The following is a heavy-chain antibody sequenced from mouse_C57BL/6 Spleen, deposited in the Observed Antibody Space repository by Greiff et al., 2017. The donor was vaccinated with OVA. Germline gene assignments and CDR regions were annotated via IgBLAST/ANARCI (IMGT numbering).Heavy chain of an antibody. CDR1: GFSLTSYG. V-gene: IGHV2-2*01. CDR2: IWSGGST. D-gene: IGHD6-1*01. Sequence: QVQLQQSGPGLVQPSQSLSITCTVSGFSLTSYGVHWVRQSPGKGLEWLGVIWSGGSTDYNAAFISRLSISKDNSKSQVFFKMNSLQADDTAIYYCARTGSLYYYAMDYWGQGTSVTVSS. J-gene: IGHJ4*01. CDR3: ARTGSLYYYAMDY.